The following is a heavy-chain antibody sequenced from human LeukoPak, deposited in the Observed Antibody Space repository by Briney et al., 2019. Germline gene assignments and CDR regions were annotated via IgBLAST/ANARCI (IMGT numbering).Heavy chain of an antibody. J-gene: IGHJ4*02. Sequence: GGSLRLSCAAPGFTFNTHAMSWVRQAPGKGLEWVSGINGNGASTYYSDSVKGRLTISRDNSKNTLYLQMSSLRAEDTAVYYCAKDQGYSYYYLDYWGQGTLVTVSS. D-gene: IGHD5-18*01. CDR3: AKDQGYSYYYLDY. CDR1: GFTFNTHA. CDR2: INGNGAST. V-gene: IGHV3-23*01.